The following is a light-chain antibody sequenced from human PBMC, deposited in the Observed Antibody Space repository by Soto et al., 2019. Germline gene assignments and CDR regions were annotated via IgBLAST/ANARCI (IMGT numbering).Light chain of an antibody. Sequence: QSVLTQSPSASASLGASVKLTCTLSSGHSSYAIAWHQQQPEKGPRYLMKLNSDGSHSKGDGIPDRFSGSSSGAERYLTISSRQSEDEADYYCQTWGTGIPGVFGGGTKLTVL. J-gene: IGLJ3*02. V-gene: IGLV4-69*01. CDR1: SGHSSYA. CDR3: QTWGTGIPGV. CDR2: LNSDGSH.